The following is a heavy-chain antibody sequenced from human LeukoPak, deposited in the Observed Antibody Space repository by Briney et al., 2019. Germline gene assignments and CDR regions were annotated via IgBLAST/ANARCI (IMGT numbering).Heavy chain of an antibody. J-gene: IGHJ4*02. V-gene: IGHV3-53*01. CDR3: ARFGYSDSYLDY. Sequence: GGSLRLSCAASGFTVSSNYMSWVRQAPGKGLEWVSVIYSGGSTYYADSVKGRFTISRDNSKSTLYLQMNSLRAEDTAVYYCARFGYSDSYLDYWGQGTLVTVSS. CDR1: GFTVSSNY. D-gene: IGHD5-18*01. CDR2: IYSGGST.